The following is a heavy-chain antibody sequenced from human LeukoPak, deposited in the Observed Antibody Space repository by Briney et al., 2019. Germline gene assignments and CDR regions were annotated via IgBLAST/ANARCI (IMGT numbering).Heavy chain of an antibody. CDR3: ARPRDGQGNWYFDL. Sequence: SVKVSCKASGGTFSSYAISWVRQAPGQGLEWMGGIIPIFGTANYAQKFQGRVTITTDESTSTAYMELSSLRSEDTTVYYCARPRDGQGNWYFDLWGRGTLVTVSS. CDR1: GGTFSSYA. J-gene: IGHJ2*01. D-gene: IGHD5-24*01. CDR2: IIPIFGTA. V-gene: IGHV1-69*05.